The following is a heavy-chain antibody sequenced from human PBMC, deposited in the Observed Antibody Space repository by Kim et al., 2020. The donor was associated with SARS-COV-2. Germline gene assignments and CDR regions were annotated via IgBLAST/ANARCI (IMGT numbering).Heavy chain of an antibody. D-gene: IGHD5-18*01. J-gene: IGHJ5*02. V-gene: IGHV1-69*13. CDR2: IIPMFDTA. CDR1: GGTFSSYV. CDR3: ARVDRLGYSYGPLLYDRFDP. Sequence: SVKVSCKASGGTFSSYVISWVRQAPGQGLEWMGGIIPMFDTANYAQKFQGRVTITADESTSTAYMELSSLRSEDTAVYYCARVDRLGYSYGPLLYDRFDPWGQGTLVTVSS.